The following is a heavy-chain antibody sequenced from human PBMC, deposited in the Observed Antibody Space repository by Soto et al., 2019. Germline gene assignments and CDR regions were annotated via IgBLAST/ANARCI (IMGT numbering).Heavy chain of an antibody. CDR1: GYTFSSYA. CDR2: ISPYNGNT. V-gene: IGHV1-18*01. CDR3: ARGTTVTTTPTYYYMDV. J-gene: IGHJ6*03. D-gene: IGHD4-4*01. Sequence: ASVKVSCKASGYTFSSYAISWVRQAPGHGLEWMGWISPYNGNTNYAQNLQGRVTMTTDTSTTTAYMELRSLRSDDTAMYYCARGTTVTTTPTYYYMDVWGIGTTVTVSS.